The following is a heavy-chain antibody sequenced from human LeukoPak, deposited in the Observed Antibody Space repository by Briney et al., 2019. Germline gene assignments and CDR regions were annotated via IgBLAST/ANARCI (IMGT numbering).Heavy chain of an antibody. CDR1: GFTFSSYA. CDR3: ARQRRYCSGDSCYQRTFDF. V-gene: IGHV3-7*01. CDR2: IKQDGSEK. D-gene: IGHD2-15*01. Sequence: PGGSLRLSCAGSGFTFSSYAMTWVRQAPGKGLEWVANIKQDGSEKYYVDSVKGRFTISRDNAKNSVYMQMNSLRAEDTAVYSCARQRRYCSGDSCYQRTFDFWGQGTLVTVSS. J-gene: IGHJ4*02.